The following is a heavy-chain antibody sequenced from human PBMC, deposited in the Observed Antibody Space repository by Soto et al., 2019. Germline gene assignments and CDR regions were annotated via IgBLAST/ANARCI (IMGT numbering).Heavy chain of an antibody. CDR3: ARWIQGSHAFEI. J-gene: IGHJ3*02. CDR1: GVRFSSNSAA. D-gene: IGHD5-18*01. Sequence: SQALSLTGAIAGVRFSSNSAACNWIRQSPSRGLEWLGRTYYRSKWYNDYAVSVKSRITINPDTSKNQFSLQLNSVTPEDTAVYYCARWIQGSHAFEIWGQGTMVTVS. CDR2: TYYRSKWYN. V-gene: IGHV6-1*01.